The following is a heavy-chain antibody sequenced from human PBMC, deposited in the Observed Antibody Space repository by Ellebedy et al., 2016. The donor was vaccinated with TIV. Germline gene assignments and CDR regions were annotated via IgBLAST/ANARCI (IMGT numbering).Heavy chain of an antibody. CDR3: TRTKPSYCGDDCYSLGPWLLSLLDL. V-gene: IGHV1-2*02. CDR1: GNTFIGYY. J-gene: IGHJ3*01. CDR2: IIPSSGDT. Sequence: AASVKVSCKASGNTFIGYYMQWVRQAPGQGLEWMGWIIPSSGDTQYSQNFQGRVTMTWDTSNSTAFMELSRLRFDDTAVYYCTRTKPSYCGDDCYSLGPWLLSLLDLWGQGTTVTVSS. D-gene: IGHD2-21*02.